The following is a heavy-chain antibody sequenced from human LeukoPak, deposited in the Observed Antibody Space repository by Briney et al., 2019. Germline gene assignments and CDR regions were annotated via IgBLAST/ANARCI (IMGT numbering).Heavy chain of an antibody. CDR2: IKQDGGEK. Sequence: GGSLRLSCAASGFTFSNYWMNWLRQAPGKGQEWVAIIKQDGGEKYYVDSVKCRFTVSRDNAKNSLYLQMNILRAEDAGVYYCAKEGAYPIITYDSWGQGTLVTVSS. CDR3: AKEGAYPIITYDS. CDR1: GFTFSNYW. D-gene: IGHD1-14*01. J-gene: IGHJ5*01. V-gene: IGHV3-7*01.